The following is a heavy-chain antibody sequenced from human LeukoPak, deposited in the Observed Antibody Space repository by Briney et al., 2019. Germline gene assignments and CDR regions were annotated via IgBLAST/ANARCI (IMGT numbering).Heavy chain of an antibody. CDR2: ISDNSGNT. CDR1: GFTFSSFA. V-gene: IGHV3-23*01. D-gene: IGHD3-3*02. J-gene: IGHJ4*02. CDR3: AKDSTHLYY. Sequence: GGSLRLSCAASGFTFSSFAMSWVRQAPGQGLEWVSAISDNSGNTYYADSVKGRFTISRDNSKNTLYLQMNSLRAEDTAVYYCAKDSTHLYYWGQGTLVTVSS.